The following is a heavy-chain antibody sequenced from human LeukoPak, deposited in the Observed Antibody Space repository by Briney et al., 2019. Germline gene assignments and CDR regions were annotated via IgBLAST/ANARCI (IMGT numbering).Heavy chain of an antibody. J-gene: IGHJ4*02. D-gene: IGHD1-1*01. V-gene: IGHV4-39*07. CDR2: IYYSGTT. CDR1: GGFIRSSSYY. CDR3: ARGGVIWKFVN. Sequence: SETLSLTCTVSGGFIRSSSYYWGWIRQPPGKGLEWIGSIYYSGTTYYNPSLRSRVTISVDTSKNQFSLKMSSVIAADTGTYYCARGGVIWKFVNWGQGTLVTVSS.